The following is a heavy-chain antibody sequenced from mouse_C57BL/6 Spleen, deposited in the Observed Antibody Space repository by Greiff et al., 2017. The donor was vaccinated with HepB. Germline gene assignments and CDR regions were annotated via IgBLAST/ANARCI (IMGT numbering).Heavy chain of an antibody. CDR1: GFSLTSYA. CDR3: AREDWDGWYFDY. J-gene: IGHJ2*01. CDR2: IWTGGGT. V-gene: IGHV2-9-1*01. Sequence: VKLQESGPGLVAPSQSLSITCTVSGFSLTSYAISWVRQPPGKGLEWLGVIWTGGGTNYNSAPKSRLSISKDNYKSQFFLKMNSRQTDDTARYYCAREDWDGWYFDYWGQGTTLTVSS. D-gene: IGHD4-1*01.